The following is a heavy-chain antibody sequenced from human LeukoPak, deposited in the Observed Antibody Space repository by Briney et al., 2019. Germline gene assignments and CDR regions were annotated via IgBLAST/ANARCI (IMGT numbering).Heavy chain of an antibody. J-gene: IGHJ4*02. Sequence: GASVKVSCKASGYTFTSHGISWVRQAPGQGLEWMGWISGYNGKTNYAQKVQGRVTMTTDTSTSTAYMELRSLRSDDTAMYYCARDIRYFDYWGQGTLVTVSS. CDR3: ARDIRYFDY. CDR2: ISGYNGKT. V-gene: IGHV1-18*01. CDR1: GYTFTSHG. D-gene: IGHD2-21*01.